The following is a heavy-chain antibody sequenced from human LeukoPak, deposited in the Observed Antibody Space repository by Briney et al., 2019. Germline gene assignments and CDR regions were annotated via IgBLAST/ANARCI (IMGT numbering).Heavy chain of an antibody. Sequence: PGGSLRLSCAASGFTFSSYGMHWVRQAPGKGLEWVSAISGSGGSTYYADSVKGRFTISGDNSKNTLYLQMNSLRAEDTAVYYCAYSYYYGSGRFGSETFDYWGQGTLVTVSS. CDR1: GFTFSSYG. V-gene: IGHV3-23*01. CDR2: ISGSGGST. CDR3: AYSYYYGSGRFGSETFDY. J-gene: IGHJ4*02. D-gene: IGHD3-10*01.